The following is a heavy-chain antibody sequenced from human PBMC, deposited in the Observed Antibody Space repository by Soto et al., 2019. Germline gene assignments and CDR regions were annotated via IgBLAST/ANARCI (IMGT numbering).Heavy chain of an antibody. CDR1: GVSVRRFY. CDR3: EQTTGWPGFDF. D-gene: IGHD6-19*01. V-gene: IGHV4-59*02. Sequence: QVQLQESGPGLVKPSETLSLTCTVSGVSVRRFYYSWVRQSPGKGLEWIGNIYNGGTTNYNPSLKSRFAIFIDTSKNQLSVNLTSMTAADTAIYYCEQTTGWPGFDFWGQGILVTVSS. CDR2: IYNGGTT. J-gene: IGHJ4*02.